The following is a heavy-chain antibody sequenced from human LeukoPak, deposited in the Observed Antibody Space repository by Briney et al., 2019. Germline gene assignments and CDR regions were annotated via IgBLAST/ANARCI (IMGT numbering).Heavy chain of an antibody. J-gene: IGHJ3*02. CDR1: GFTFSSYA. CDR2: ISGSGGST. Sequence: EPGGSLRLSCAASGFTFSSYAMSWVRQAPGEGPEWVSAISGSGGSTYYADSVKGRFTISRDNSKNTLYLQMSSLRAEDTAVYYCAKDDIKGYSYAKHAFDIWGQGTMVTVSS. D-gene: IGHD5-18*01. CDR3: AKDDIKGYSYAKHAFDI. V-gene: IGHV3-23*01.